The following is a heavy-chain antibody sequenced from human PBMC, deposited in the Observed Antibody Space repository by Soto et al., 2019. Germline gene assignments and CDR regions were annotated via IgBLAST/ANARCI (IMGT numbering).Heavy chain of an antibody. J-gene: IGHJ6*02. D-gene: IGHD3-16*01. CDR1: GGSISSGGYY. CDR3: ARVPSCCLGMDV. CDR2: IYYSGST. Sequence: PSETLSLTCTVSGGSISSGGYYWSWIRQHPGKGLEWIGYIYYSGSTYYNPSLKSRVTISVDTSKNQFSLKLSSVTAADTAVYYCARVPSCCLGMDVWGQGTTVTVSS. V-gene: IGHV4-31*03.